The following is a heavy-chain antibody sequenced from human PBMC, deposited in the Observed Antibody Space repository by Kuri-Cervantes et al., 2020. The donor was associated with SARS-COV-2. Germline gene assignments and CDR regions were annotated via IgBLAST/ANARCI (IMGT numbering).Heavy chain of an antibody. CDR2: IRYDGSNK. V-gene: IGHV3-30*02. CDR1: GFTFSSYG. CDR3: AKTAGSGSYHYYYYYMDV. Sequence: GSLRLSCAASGFTFSSYGMHWVRQAPGKGLEWVAFIRYDGSNKYYADSVKGRFTISRDNSKNTLYLQMNSLRAEDTAVYYCAKTAGSGSYHYYYYYMDVWGKGTTVTVSS. D-gene: IGHD1-26*01. J-gene: IGHJ6*03.